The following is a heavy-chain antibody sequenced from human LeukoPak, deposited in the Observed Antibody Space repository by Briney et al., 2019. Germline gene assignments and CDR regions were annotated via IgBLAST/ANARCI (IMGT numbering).Heavy chain of an antibody. J-gene: IGHJ4*02. Sequence: SETLSLTCAVSGASISSGGYSWSWIRQPPGKGLEWIGYIYNSENTHYNPSLKSRLTISVDTSKNHFSLKLSSVTAADTAVYYCARNGSITMIVVAPRGYYFDYWRQGTLVTVSS. V-gene: IGHV4-30-4*07. CDR1: GASISSGGYS. CDR3: ARNGSITMIVVAPRGYYFDY. D-gene: IGHD3-22*01. CDR2: IYNSENT.